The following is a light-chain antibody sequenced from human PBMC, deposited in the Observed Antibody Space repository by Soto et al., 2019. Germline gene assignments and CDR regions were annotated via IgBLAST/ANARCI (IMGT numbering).Light chain of an antibody. V-gene: IGLV2-23*02. J-gene: IGLJ1*01. CDR1: NSDVGTYDV. CDR3: CSYAGSKTYV. CDR2: DVN. Sequence: QSALTQPASVSGSPGQSITISCTGTNSDVGTYDVVSWYQHHPGKGPKLMIYDVNKRPSGVSNRFSGSKSGNTASLTISGLQAEDEADYYCCSYAGSKTYVFGTGTKLTVL.